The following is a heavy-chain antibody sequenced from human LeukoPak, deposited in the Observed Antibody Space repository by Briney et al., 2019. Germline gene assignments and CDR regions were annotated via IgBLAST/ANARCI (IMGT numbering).Heavy chain of an antibody. V-gene: IGHV4-59*08. CDR2: IYYSGST. CDR1: GGSISSYY. CDR3: ARGCSGGSCLYDYYYGMDV. D-gene: IGHD2-15*01. Sequence: PSETLSLTCTVSGGSISSYYWSWIRQPPGKGLEWIGYIYYSGSTNYNPSLKSRVTISVDTSKNRFSLKLSSVTAADTAVYYCARGCSGGSCLYDYYYGMDVWGQGTTVTVSS. J-gene: IGHJ6*02.